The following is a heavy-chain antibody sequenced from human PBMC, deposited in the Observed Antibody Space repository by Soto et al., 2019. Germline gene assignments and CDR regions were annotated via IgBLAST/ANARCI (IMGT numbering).Heavy chain of an antibody. CDR2: INGGNGNT. V-gene: IGHV1-3*01. Sequence: QVQLVQSGAEVKKSGASVTVSCKAVGYTFSKYVMHWVRQAPGQRPEGMGWINGGNGNTKYSEKFQGRVTFTRDTSARTAYMDLTSLRSEDTAVYYCVRLFVAGSAPPFDCWGQGSLVTVSS. J-gene: IGHJ4*02. D-gene: IGHD6-19*01. CDR1: GYTFSKYV. CDR3: VRLFVAGSAPPFDC.